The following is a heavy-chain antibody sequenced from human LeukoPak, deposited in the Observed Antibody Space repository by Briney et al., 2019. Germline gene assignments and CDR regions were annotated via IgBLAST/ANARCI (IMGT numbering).Heavy chain of an antibody. J-gene: IGHJ6*03. Sequence: PSETLSLTCTVSGGSISSYYWSWIRQLPGKGLEWIGYIYYSGYANYNPSLKSRVTISVDTSKNQFSLKMRSVTAADTAVYYCARTTMVRGTYYMDVWGKGTTVTISS. CDR3: ARTTMVRGTYYMDV. CDR2: IYYSGYA. D-gene: IGHD3-10*01. V-gene: IGHV4-59*12. CDR1: GGSISSYY.